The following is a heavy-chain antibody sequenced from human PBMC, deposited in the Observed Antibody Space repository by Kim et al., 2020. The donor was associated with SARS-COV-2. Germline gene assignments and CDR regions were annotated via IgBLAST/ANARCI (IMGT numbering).Heavy chain of an antibody. Sequence: ASVKVSCKASGYTFTSYAMHWVRQAPGQRLEWMGWINAGNGNTKYSQKFQVRVTITRDTSASTAYMELSSLRSEDTAVYYCARAYSSGWTITYNWFDPWGQGTLVTVSS. V-gene: IGHV1-3*01. CDR3: ARAYSSGWTITYNWFDP. J-gene: IGHJ5*02. CDR2: INAGNGNT. D-gene: IGHD6-19*01. CDR1: GYTFTSYA.